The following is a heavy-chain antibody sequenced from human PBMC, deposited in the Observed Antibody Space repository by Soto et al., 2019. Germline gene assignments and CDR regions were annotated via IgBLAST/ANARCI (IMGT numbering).Heavy chain of an antibody. Sequence: QVRLQESGPGLVRPSQTLSLTCNVSGAPISSGGFYWSWIRQHPGTGPEWIGSIYNSGTTFYNPSLGSRVTMSLDAAKKHFSLELRSVTVADTAVYYCAREPISTPRGVTQVDPWGQGTQVTVSS. CDR1: GAPISSGGFY. CDR2: IYNSGTT. CDR3: AREPISTPRGVTQVDP. J-gene: IGHJ5*02. V-gene: IGHV4-31*03. D-gene: IGHD3-10*01.